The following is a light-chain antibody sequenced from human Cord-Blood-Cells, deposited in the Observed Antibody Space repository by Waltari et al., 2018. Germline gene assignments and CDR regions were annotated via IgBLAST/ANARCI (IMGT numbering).Light chain of an antibody. V-gene: IGLV2-14*01. CDR3: SSYTSSSTLHV. Sequence: QSALTQPASVSGSPGQSITISFTGTSSDVGGYNYVSWYQQHPGKAPKLMIYDVSNRPSGVSKRFSGSKSGNTASLTISGLQAEDEADYYCSSYTSSSTLHVFGTGTKVTVL. J-gene: IGLJ1*01. CDR1: SSDVGGYNY. CDR2: DVS.